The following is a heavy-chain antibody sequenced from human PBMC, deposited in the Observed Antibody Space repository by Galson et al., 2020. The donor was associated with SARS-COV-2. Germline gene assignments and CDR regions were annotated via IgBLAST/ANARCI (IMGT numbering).Heavy chain of an antibody. CDR2: IYTSGST. D-gene: IGHD6-19*01. Sequence: SETLSLTCTVSGGSISSGSYYWSWLRQPAGKGLEWIGRIYTSGSTNYNPSLQSRVTISIDTSKNQFSLELTSVTAADTAVYFCAYGVVAGTGYWGQGILVTVSS. CDR1: GGSISSGSYY. J-gene: IGHJ4*02. CDR3: AYGVVAGTGY. V-gene: IGHV4-61*02.